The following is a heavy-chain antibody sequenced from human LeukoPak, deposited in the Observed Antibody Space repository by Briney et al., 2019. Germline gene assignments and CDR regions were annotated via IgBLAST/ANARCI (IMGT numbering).Heavy chain of an antibody. D-gene: IGHD2-2*01. CDR2: IYYSGST. CDR3: ARESRSAAFDI. J-gene: IGHJ3*02. CDR1: GGSISSYY. Sequence: PSETLSLTCTVSGGSISSYYWSWIRQPPGKGLEWIGYIYYSGSTNYNPSLKSRVTISVDTSKNQFSLKLSSVTAADTAVYYCARESRSAAFDIWGQGTMATVSS. V-gene: IGHV4-59*01.